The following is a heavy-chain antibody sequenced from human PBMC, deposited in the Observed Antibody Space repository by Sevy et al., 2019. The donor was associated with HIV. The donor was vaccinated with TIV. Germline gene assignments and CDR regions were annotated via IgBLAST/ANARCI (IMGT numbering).Heavy chain of an antibody. D-gene: IGHD6-19*01. CDR2: IRSKANSYAT. CDR3: TRHSQSVAEGYYYYGMDV. CDR1: GFTFSGSA. Sequence: GGSLRLSCAASGFTFSGSAMNWVRQASGKGLEWVGRIRSKANSYATAYAASVKGRFTISRDDSKNTAYLQMNSLKTEDTAVYYCTRHSQSVAEGYYYYGMDVWGQGTTVTVSS. J-gene: IGHJ6*02. V-gene: IGHV3-73*01.